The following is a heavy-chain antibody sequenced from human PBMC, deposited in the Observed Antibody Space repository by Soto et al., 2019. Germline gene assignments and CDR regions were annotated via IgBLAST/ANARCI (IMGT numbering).Heavy chain of an antibody. Sequence: ASVKVSCKASGYTFTGYYMHWVRQAPGQGLEWMGWINPNSGGTNYAQKFQGWVTMTRDTSISTAYMELSRLRSDDTAVYYCARSVPAAAIPSWFDPWGQGTLVTVS. D-gene: IGHD2-2*01. CDR2: INPNSGGT. CDR1: GYTFTGYY. V-gene: IGHV1-2*04. CDR3: ARSVPAAAIPSWFDP. J-gene: IGHJ5*02.